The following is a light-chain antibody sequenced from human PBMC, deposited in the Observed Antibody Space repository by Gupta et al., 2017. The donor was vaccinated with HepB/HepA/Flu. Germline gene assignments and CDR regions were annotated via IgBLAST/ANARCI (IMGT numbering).Light chain of an antibody. V-gene: IGKV3-15*01. CDR2: GAS. J-gene: IGKJ5*01. CDR1: QSVSSN. Sequence: EIVMTQSPATLSVSPGERATLSCRASQSVSSNLAWYQQKPGQAPRLLIYGASVRAAGIPVRFSGSGYGTDFTLAISSRQSEDFAVYYCQQYNRWPPITFGQGTRMEIK. CDR3: QQYNRWPPIT.